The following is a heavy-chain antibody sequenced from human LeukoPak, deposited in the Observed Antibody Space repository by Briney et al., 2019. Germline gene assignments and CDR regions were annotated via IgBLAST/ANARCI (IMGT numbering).Heavy chain of an antibody. V-gene: IGHV3-23*01. D-gene: IGHD6-13*01. CDR2: ISDGGVGT. CDR3: AKVDRSSWYSSPFDY. Sequence: GGSLRLSCAASGFTFHDYDMSWVRQAPGTGLEWVSTISDGGVGTYYADSVKGRFTISRDNSKNTVHLQMDSLRAEDTAVYHCAKVDRSSWYSSPFDYWGQGTLVTVSS. CDR1: GFTFHDYD. J-gene: IGHJ4*02.